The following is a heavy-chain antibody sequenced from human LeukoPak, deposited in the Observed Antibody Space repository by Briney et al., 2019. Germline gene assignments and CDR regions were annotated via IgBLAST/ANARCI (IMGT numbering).Heavy chain of an antibody. J-gene: IGHJ5*02. CDR3: ARHPCTSCYTPNWFDP. CDR2: IYHSGRT. CDR1: GDSINSAYF. D-gene: IGHD2-2*02. Sequence: PSETLSLTCTLSGDSINSAYFWGWIRQPPGKGLEYIGSIYHSGRTYYNSSLKSRVTISVDTSRNQFSLKLSSVTAADTAVYYCARHPCTSCYTPNWFDPWGQGTLVSVSS. V-gene: IGHV4-38-2*02.